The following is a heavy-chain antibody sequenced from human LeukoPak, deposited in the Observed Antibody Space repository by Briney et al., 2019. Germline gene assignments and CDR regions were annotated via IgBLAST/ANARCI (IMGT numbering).Heavy chain of an antibody. D-gene: IGHD3-22*01. V-gene: IGHV1-24*01. CDR1: GYTLTELS. Sequence: ASVKVSCKVSGYTLTELSMHWVRQAPGKRLEWMGGFEPEDGETSYAQKFQGRVTMTEDTSTDTAYMELSSLRSEDTAVYYCASTDDSSGYYYGTNWGQGTLVTVSS. J-gene: IGHJ4*02. CDR3: ASTDDSSGYYYGTN. CDR2: FEPEDGET.